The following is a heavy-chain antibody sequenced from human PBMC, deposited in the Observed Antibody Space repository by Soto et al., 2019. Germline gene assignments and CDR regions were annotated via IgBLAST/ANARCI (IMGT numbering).Heavy chain of an antibody. CDR3: AREVMRYYDSSGYSAFDY. D-gene: IGHD3-22*01. CDR1: GGSFSGYN. V-gene: IGHV4-34*01. Sequence: SETLSLTCAVYGGSFSGYNWTWIRQPPGKGLEWIGEINHSGSTNYNPSLKSRVTISVDTSKNQFSLRLSSVTAADTAVYYCAREVMRYYDSSGYSAFDYWGQGTLFTVSS. CDR2: INHSGST. J-gene: IGHJ4*02.